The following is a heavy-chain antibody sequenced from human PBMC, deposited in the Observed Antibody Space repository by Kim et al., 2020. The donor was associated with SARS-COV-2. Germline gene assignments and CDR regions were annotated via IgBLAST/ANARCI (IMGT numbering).Heavy chain of an antibody. Sequence: ASVKVSCKASGYTFTSYAMHWLRQAPGQRLEWMGWINAGNGYTKYSQKFQARLPITRDTSASTAYMELSSLTSEDTAVYYRAKDWEVRGITPDYWGQGTPVNVSS. D-gene: IGHD3-10*01. V-gene: IGHV1-3*01. CDR3: AKDWEVRGITPDY. J-gene: IGHJ4*02. CDR2: INAGNGYT. CDR1: GYTFTSYA.